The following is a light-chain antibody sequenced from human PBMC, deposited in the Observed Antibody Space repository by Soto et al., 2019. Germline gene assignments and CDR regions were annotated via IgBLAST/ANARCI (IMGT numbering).Light chain of an antibody. V-gene: IGKV3-20*01. Sequence: EIVLTQSPGTLSLSPGERATLSCRASQSVSSSYLAWYQQKPGQAPRLLIYGASSRATGLPDRFSGSGSGTDFTLTISRLEPEDFAVYYCQQYGSRTYTFGQGTKLEIK. CDR2: GAS. CDR3: QQYGSRTYT. J-gene: IGKJ2*01. CDR1: QSVSSSY.